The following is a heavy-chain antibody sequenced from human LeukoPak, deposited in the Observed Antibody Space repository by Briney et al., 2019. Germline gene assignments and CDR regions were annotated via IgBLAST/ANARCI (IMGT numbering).Heavy chain of an antibody. CDR1: RFTFTDYG. D-gene: IGHD2-15*01. J-gene: IGHJ4*02. CDR3: ARDWCGGGSCYYFDH. V-gene: IGHV3-33*01. CDR2: IWYDGSGK. Sequence: GRSLRLSCAASRFTFTDYGMHWVRQPPGKRLEWVALIWYDGSGKYYADSVKGRFTISRDNSKNTLYLQMNSLRAEDTAVYYCARDWCGGGSCYYFDHWGQGTLVTVSS.